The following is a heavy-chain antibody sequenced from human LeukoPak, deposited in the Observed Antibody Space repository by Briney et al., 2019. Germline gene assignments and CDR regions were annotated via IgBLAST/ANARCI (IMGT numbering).Heavy chain of an antibody. V-gene: IGHV4-39*01. Sequence: SETLSLTCTVSGGSISSSSYYWGWIRQPPGKGLEWIGSIYFGGTTYYNPSLKSRITLSVDTSKNQFSLKLSSVTAADTAVYYCARHEKSGNPGRPAQIDSWGQGTLVTVSS. CDR3: ARHEKSGNPGRPAQIDS. D-gene: IGHD4-23*01. CDR2: IYFGGTT. J-gene: IGHJ4*02. CDR1: GGSISSSSYY.